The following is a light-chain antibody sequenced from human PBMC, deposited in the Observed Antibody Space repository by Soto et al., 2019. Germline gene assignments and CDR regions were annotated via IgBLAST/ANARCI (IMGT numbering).Light chain of an antibody. CDR3: GAWDNSLSAWL. J-gene: IGLJ3*02. V-gene: IGLV1-51*01. CDR2: DNN. CDR1: SSNIGNNY. Sequence: QSVLTQPPSVSAAPGQKVTISCSGSSSNIGNNYVSWYQQLPGTAPKLLIYDNNKRPSIPDRFSGSKSGTSATLVITGRQTGDEAEYYCGAWDNSLSAWLFGGGTKLTVL.